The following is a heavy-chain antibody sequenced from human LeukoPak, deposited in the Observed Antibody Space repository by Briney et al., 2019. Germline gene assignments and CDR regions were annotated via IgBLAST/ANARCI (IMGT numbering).Heavy chain of an antibody. Sequence: GGSLRLSCAASGFTFSSYAMNWVRQAPGKGLEWVSYISGGSSTRYYADSVKGRFSISRDNAKNPLYLQMNSLRAEDTAVYYCASALVVTAVDYWGQGTLVTVSS. CDR1: GFTFSSYA. D-gene: IGHD2-21*02. J-gene: IGHJ4*02. CDR2: ISGGSSTR. V-gene: IGHV3-48*01. CDR3: ASALVVTAVDY.